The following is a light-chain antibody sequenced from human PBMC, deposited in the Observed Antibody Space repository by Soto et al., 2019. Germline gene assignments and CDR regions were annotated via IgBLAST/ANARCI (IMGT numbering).Light chain of an antibody. V-gene: IGKV1-33*01. Sequence: DIQMTQSASSLPASVGDTVTISCQASQDISKYLNWFQQKPGKAPNLLIYDVFNVETGVPSRFSGRGSGTEFTLIISNLQPEDFATYYCQQSDQLPITFGGGTKVDI. J-gene: IGKJ4*01. CDR3: QQSDQLPIT. CDR1: QDISKY. CDR2: DVF.